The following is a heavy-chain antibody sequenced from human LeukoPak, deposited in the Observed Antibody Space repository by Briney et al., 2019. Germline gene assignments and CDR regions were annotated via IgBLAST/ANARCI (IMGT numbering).Heavy chain of an antibody. V-gene: IGHV3-21*01. CDR2: ISSSSSYI. J-gene: IGHJ4*02. CDR1: GFTFSSYS. D-gene: IGHD3-10*01. CDR3: ARTPPAYHYGSRSYYNDN. Sequence: GGSLRLACAASGFTFSSYSLNWVRQAPGKGLEWVSSISSSSSYIYYADSVKGRFTISRDNAKKSLYLQMNSLRAEDTAVYYCARTPPAYHYGSRSYYNDNWGQGTLVTVSS.